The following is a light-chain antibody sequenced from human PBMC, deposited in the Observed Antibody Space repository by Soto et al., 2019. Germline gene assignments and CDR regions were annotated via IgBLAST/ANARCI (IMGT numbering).Light chain of an antibody. CDR2: DAS. J-gene: IGKJ3*01. Sequence: DIQMTQSPPSVSASVGDRVTITCQASQDIRHFLNWYQQKPGEAPNLLINDASTLQAGVPSRFTGSGSGTIFTFTITRLQPEDVATYYCQQYDVIPVFGPGTKVQLK. V-gene: IGKV1-33*01. CDR3: QQYDVIPV. CDR1: QDIRHF.